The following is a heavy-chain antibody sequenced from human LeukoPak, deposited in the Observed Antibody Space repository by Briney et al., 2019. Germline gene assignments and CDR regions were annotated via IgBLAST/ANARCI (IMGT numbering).Heavy chain of an antibody. CDR3: ARGRFGSC. J-gene: IGHJ1*01. Sequence: RPGGSLRLSCTASGFTFSGYEMNWVRQAPGKGLEWVSYMSSSGNSIYYADSVKGRFTISRDNAKNSLYLQMNSLRAEDMAVYYCARGRFGSCWGQGTLVTVSS. CDR1: GFTFSGYE. V-gene: IGHV3-48*03. CDR2: MSSSGNSI. D-gene: IGHD6-13*01.